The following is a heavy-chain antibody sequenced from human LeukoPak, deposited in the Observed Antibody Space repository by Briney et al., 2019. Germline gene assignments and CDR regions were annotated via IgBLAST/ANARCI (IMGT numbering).Heavy chain of an antibody. CDR1: GYTFTNYG. Sequence: ASVKVSCKASGYTFTNYGINWVPHAPAQGLEWMGWISAYNGNTNYAQKLQGRVTMTTDTSTSTAYMELRSLRSDDTAVYYCARSGGSYFDYWGQGTLVTVSS. CDR2: ISAYNGNT. D-gene: IGHD6-25*01. CDR3: ARSGGSYFDY. V-gene: IGHV1-18*01. J-gene: IGHJ4*02.